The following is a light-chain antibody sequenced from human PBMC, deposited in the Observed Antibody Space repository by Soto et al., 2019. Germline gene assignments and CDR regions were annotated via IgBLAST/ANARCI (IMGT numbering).Light chain of an antibody. J-gene: IGKJ5*01. V-gene: IGKV3-15*01. CDR2: GAS. Sequence: EIVLTHSPGTLSLSPGESATLSCRASQRVYSNLAWYQQRPGQAPRLLIYGASTRATGVPARFSGRGSGTEFTLTISSLQSEDFAVYYCQQYTNWPPNTFGQGTRLEIK. CDR3: QQYTNWPPNT. CDR1: QRVYSN.